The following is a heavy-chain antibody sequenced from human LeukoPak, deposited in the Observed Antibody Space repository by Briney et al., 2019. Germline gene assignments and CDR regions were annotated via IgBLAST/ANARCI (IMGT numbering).Heavy chain of an antibody. Sequence: GSLRLSCAAPGFTFSSYGIHWVRQAPGKGLEWVALISYDGTNKYYADSVKGRFTISRDNSKNTLSLQMNSLRAEDTAVYYCTRDRGTRALDYWGQGTLVTVSS. J-gene: IGHJ4*02. D-gene: IGHD1-14*01. CDR3: TRDRGTRALDY. CDR2: ISYDGTNK. CDR1: GFTFSSYG. V-gene: IGHV3-33*01.